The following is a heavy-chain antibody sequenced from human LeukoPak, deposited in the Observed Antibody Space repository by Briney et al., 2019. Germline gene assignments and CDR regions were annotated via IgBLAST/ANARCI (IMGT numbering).Heavy chain of an antibody. V-gene: IGHV3-30*03. CDR2: ISYDGSNE. CDR1: GFTFSNYD. J-gene: IGHJ4*02. CDR3: ARGPRYSFY. Sequence: GGSLRLSCAASGFTFSNYDMHWVRQAPGKGLEWVAVISYDGSNEYYADSVKGRFTISRDNSKNTLYLQMNSLRAEDTAVYYCARGPRYSFYWGQGTLVSVSS. D-gene: IGHD6-13*01.